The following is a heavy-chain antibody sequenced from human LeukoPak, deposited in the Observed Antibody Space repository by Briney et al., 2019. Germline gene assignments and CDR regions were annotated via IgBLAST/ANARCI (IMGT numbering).Heavy chain of an antibody. V-gene: IGHV3-23*01. CDR1: GFTFSSYA. CDR2: IGGSGGST. CDR3: VKDPSGNYFYFDY. D-gene: IGHD1-26*01. Sequence: GGSLRLSCAASGFTFSSYAMSWVRQAPGKGLEWVSAIGGSGGSTYYADSVKGRFTISRDNSKVTLYLQMTSLRPEDTAIYYCVKDPSGNYFYFDYWGQGTLVTVSS. J-gene: IGHJ4*02.